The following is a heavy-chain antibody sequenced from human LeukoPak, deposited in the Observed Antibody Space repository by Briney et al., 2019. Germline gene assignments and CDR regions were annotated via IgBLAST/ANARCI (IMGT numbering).Heavy chain of an antibody. Sequence: SETLSLTCTVSGGSVSSSDYYWGWIRQPPGKGLEWIGSIYHSGSTYYNPSLKSRVTISVDTSKNQFSLKLSSVPAADTAVYYCAREVPVDYWGQGTLVTVSS. V-gene: IGHV4-39*07. J-gene: IGHJ4*02. CDR2: IYHSGST. CDR3: AREVPVDY. CDR1: GGSVSSSDYY.